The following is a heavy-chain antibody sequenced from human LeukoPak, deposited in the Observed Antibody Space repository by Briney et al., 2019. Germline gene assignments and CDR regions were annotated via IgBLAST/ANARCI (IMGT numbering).Heavy chain of an antibody. CDR3: ASSRTLVNWFDP. D-gene: IGHD2-8*02. CDR1: GFTFSSYS. Sequence: GGSLRLSCAASGFTFSSYSMNWVRQAPGKGLEWVSSISSSSSYIYYADSVKGRFTISRDNAKNSLYLQMNSLRAEDTAVYYCASSRTLVNWFDPGAGEPWSASPQ. V-gene: IGHV3-21*01. CDR2: ISSSSSYI. J-gene: IGHJ5*02.